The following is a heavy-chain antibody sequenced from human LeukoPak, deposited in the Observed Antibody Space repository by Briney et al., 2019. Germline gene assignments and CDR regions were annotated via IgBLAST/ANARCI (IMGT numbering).Heavy chain of an antibody. Sequence: GGSLRLSCGASGFTFSSYFMHWVRQDPGKGLMWVSRINTDGSSTNYADSVKGRFTISRDNAKNTVNLQVNSLRAEDTAVYYCVREFRIVEAGPFDYWGQGILVTVSS. J-gene: IGHJ4*02. CDR3: VREFRIVEAGPFDY. CDR2: INTDGSST. D-gene: IGHD6-13*01. V-gene: IGHV3-74*01. CDR1: GFTFSSYF.